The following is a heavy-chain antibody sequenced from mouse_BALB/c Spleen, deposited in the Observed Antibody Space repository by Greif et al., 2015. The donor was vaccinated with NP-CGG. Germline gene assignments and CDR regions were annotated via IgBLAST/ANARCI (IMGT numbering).Heavy chain of an antibody. Sequence: VKLVESGAELVKPGASVKLSCKASGYTFISYYMHWVKQRPGQGLEWIGEINPSNGGANLNEKFKSKATLTVDKSSSTAYMQLSSLTSEDSAVYFCTRGRRRDFDFWGQGTTLTVSS. CDR1: GYTFISYY. CDR3: TRGRRRDFDF. D-gene: IGHD1-2*01. CDR2: INPSNGGA. J-gene: IGHJ2*01. V-gene: IGHV1S81*02.